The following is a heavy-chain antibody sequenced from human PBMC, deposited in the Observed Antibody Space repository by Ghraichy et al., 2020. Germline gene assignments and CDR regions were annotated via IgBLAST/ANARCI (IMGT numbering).Heavy chain of an antibody. V-gene: IGHV3-30-3*01. Sequence: GGSLRLSCAASGFTFSTYAIHWVRQAPGKGLEWVAVISYDGGNEYYADSVKGRFTISRDNSKNTLYLQMNSLRTEDTAVYYCARSDAVGAAGGFDCWGQGTLVTVSS. CDR2: ISYDGGNE. D-gene: IGHD1-26*01. CDR3: ARSDAVGAAGGFDC. J-gene: IGHJ4*02. CDR1: GFTFSTYA.